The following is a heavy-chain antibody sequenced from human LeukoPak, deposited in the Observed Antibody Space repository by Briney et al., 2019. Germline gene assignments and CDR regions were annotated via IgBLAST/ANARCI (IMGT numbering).Heavy chain of an antibody. CDR3: ARGYDFWSGYLNWFDP. CDR2: IYYSGST. CDR1: GGSISSYY. Sequence: SETLSLTCTVSGGSISSYYWSWIRQPPGKGLEWIGYIYYSGSTNYNPSLKSRVTISVDTSKNQFSLKLSSVTAAGTAVYYCARGYDFWSGYLNWFDPWGQGTLVTVSS. V-gene: IGHV4-59*01. D-gene: IGHD3-3*01. J-gene: IGHJ5*02.